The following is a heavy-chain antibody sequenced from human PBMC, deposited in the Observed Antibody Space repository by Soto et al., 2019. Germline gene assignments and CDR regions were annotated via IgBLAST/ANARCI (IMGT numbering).Heavy chain of an antibody. CDR2: IYYSGST. CDR1: GGSISSGGYY. D-gene: IGHD6-13*01. CDR3: ARDSSSWQNYGMDV. Sequence: SETLSLTCTVSGGSISSGGYYWSWIRQHPGKGLEWIGYIYYSGSTYYNPSLKSRVTISVDTSKNQFSLKLSSVTAADTAVYYCARDSSSWQNYGMDVWGQGTTVTVSS. J-gene: IGHJ6*02. V-gene: IGHV4-31*03.